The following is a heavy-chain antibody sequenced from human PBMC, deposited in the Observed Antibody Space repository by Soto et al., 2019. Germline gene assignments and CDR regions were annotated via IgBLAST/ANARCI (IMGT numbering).Heavy chain of an antibody. Sequence: PSETLSLTCTVSGDSISSGGYYWGWIRQHPGKGLEWIGYIYYSGSTYYNPSLKSRVTISVDTSKNQFSLKLSSVTAADTAVYYCARYSNIVGDYWGPGTLVTVSS. J-gene: IGHJ4*02. D-gene: IGHD1-26*01. CDR1: GDSISSGGYY. CDR2: IYYSGST. CDR3: ARYSNIVGDY. V-gene: IGHV4-31*03.